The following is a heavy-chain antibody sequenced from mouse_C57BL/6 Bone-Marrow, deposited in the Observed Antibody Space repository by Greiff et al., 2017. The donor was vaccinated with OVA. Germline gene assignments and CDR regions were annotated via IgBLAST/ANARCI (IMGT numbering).Heavy chain of an antibody. CDR1: GFNIKDDY. Sequence: EVKLQESGAELVRPGASVKLSCTASGFNIKDDYMHWVKQRPEQGLEWIGWIDPENGDTEYASKFQGKATITADTSSNTAYLQLSSLTSEDTAVYYCTPFLLLRFYFDYWGQGTTLTVSS. CDR2: IDPENGDT. J-gene: IGHJ2*01. CDR3: TPFLLLRFYFDY. V-gene: IGHV14-4*01. D-gene: IGHD1-1*01.